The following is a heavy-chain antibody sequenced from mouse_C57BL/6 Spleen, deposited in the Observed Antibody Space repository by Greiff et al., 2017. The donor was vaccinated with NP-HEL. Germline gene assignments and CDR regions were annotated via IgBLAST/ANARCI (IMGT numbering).Heavy chain of an antibody. D-gene: IGHD1-3*01. V-gene: IGHV1-42*01. CDR1: GYSFTGYY. CDR3: ARSPELGYFDV. J-gene: IGHJ1*03. Sequence: EVQLQQSGPELVKPGASVKISCKASGYSFTGYYMNWVKQSPEKSLEWIGEINPSTGGTTYNQKFKAKATLTVDKSSSTAYMQLKSLTSEDSAVYYCARSPELGYFDVWGTGTTVTVSS. CDR2: INPSTGGT.